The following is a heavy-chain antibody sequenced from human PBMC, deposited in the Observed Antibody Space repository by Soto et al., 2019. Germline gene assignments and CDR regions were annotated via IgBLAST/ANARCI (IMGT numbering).Heavy chain of an antibody. Sequence: GGSLRLSCAASGFTFSSYWMSWVRQAPGKGLEWVANIKQDGSEKYYVDSVKGRFTISRDNAKNSLYLQMNSLRAEDTAVYYCATQPVNWNPAEFDYWGQGTLVTVSS. D-gene: IGHD1-20*01. J-gene: IGHJ4*02. CDR1: GFTFSSYW. CDR2: IKQDGSEK. V-gene: IGHV3-7*05. CDR3: ATQPVNWNPAEFDY.